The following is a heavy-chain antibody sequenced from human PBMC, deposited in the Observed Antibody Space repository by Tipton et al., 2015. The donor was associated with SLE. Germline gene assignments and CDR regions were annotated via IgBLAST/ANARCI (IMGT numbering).Heavy chain of an antibody. CDR3: ALGYYSRGDY. V-gene: IGHV4-39*01. D-gene: IGHD3-3*01. Sequence: LRLSCTVSGGSINSSSYYWGWIRQPPGKGLDWIGSMYYSGSTYYNPSLKSRVTISVDTSKNQFSLKLSSVTAADTAVYYCALGYYSRGDYWGQGTLVTVSS. J-gene: IGHJ4*02. CDR2: MYYSGST. CDR1: GGSINSSSYY.